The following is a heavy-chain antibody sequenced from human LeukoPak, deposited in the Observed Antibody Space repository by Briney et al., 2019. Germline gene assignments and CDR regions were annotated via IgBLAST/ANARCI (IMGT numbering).Heavy chain of an antibody. D-gene: IGHD6-13*01. J-gene: IGHJ5*02. CDR1: GGSISSYY. CDR3: ARQGWHFSAAAAFDP. V-gene: IGHV4-59*08. CDR2: IYYSGST. Sequence: SETLSLTCTVSGGSISSYYWNWIRQPPGKGLEWIGYIYYSGSTNYNPSLKSRVTISVDTSKNQFSLKLSSVTAADTAVYYCARQGWHFSAAAAFDPWGQGTLVTVSS.